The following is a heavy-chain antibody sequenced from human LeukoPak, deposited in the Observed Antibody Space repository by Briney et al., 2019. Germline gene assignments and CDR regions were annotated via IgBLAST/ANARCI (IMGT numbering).Heavy chain of an antibody. CDR3: ARTARYCSGGSCSYYFDY. Sequence: ASVKVSCKASGYTFNSYAITWVRQAPGQGFEWMGGNSGYNGNTNYAQKLQGRVTMTTDTSTRTVFMELKSLRSDDTAVYYCARTARYCSGGSCSYYFDYWGQGTLVTVSS. J-gene: IGHJ4*02. D-gene: IGHD2-15*01. V-gene: IGHV1-18*01. CDR2: NSGYNGNT. CDR1: GYTFNSYA.